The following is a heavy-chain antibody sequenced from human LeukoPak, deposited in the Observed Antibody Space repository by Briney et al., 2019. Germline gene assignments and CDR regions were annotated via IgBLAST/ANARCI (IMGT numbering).Heavy chain of an antibody. J-gene: IGHJ4*02. V-gene: IGHV4-34*01. CDR1: GFTVSGNY. D-gene: IGHD6-13*01. CDR2: INHSGST. CDR3: ARGSDTAAGLY. Sequence: GSLRLSCAASGFTVSGNYISWSRQPPWKGLEWIGEINHSGSTNYNPSLKSRVSISVDSSKNQFSLKVSSVTAADTAVYYCARGSDTAAGLYWGQGTLVTVSS.